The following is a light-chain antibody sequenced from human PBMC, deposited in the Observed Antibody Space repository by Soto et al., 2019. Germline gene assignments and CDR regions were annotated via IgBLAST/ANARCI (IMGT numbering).Light chain of an antibody. CDR2: SAS. Sequence: EIVLTQSPGTLSLSPGERATLSCRASQSVSSSYLAWYHQKPGQPPRLLIYSASSRATGIPDRFSGSGSGTEFTLTISRLEPEDFAVYYCQQYGNSQYTFGQGTKLEIK. CDR3: QQYGNSQYT. V-gene: IGKV3-20*01. CDR1: QSVSSSY. J-gene: IGKJ2*01.